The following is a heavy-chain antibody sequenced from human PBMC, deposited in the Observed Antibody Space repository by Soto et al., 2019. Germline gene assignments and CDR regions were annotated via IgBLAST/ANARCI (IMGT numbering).Heavy chain of an antibody. CDR2: ITGSGGST. V-gene: IGHV3-23*01. D-gene: IGHD6-19*01. Sequence: PVGSLRLSCAASGFTFSSYAMSWVRQAPGKGLEWVSDITGSGGSTYYADSVKGRFTISRDNSKNTLYLQMNSLRAEDTAVYYCAKDPGSGWLAHYFDYWGQGTLVTVSS. CDR3: AKDPGSGWLAHYFDY. J-gene: IGHJ4*02. CDR1: GFTFSSYA.